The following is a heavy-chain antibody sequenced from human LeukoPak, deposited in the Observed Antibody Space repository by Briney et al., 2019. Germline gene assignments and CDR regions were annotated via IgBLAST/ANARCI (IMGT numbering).Heavy chain of an antibody. V-gene: IGHV3-7*03. J-gene: IGHJ4*02. CDR3: AKDQGGWELPYYFDY. D-gene: IGHD1-26*01. CDR2: IKQDGSEK. Sequence: GGSLRLSCAASGFTFSSYWMTWVRQAPGKGLEWVANIKQDGSEKYYVDSVKGRFTISRDNSKNTLYLQMNSLRAEDTAVYYCAKDQGGWELPYYFDYWGQGTLVTVSS. CDR1: GFTFSSYW.